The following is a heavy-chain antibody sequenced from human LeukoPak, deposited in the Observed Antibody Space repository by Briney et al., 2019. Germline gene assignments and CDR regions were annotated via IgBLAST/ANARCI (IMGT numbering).Heavy chain of an antibody. V-gene: IGHV3-48*03. CDR1: GFTFSSYE. CDR2: ISSSGGTV. CDR3: ARAVLYYYYGMDV. Sequence: PGGSLRLSCAASGFTFSSYEMNCVRQAPGKGLEWVSYISSSGGTVYYADSVKGRFTISRDNAKNSLYLQMNSLRAEDTAVYYCARAVLYYYYGMDVWGQGTTVTVSS. J-gene: IGHJ6*02.